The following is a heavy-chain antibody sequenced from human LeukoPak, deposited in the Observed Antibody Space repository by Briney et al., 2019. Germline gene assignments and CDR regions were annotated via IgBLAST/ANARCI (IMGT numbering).Heavy chain of an antibody. D-gene: IGHD3-22*01. CDR1: GYTFTGYY. CDR3: ARDFTIIVVISDY. Sequence: ASVKVSCKASGYTFTGYYIHWVRQAPGQGLEWMGWINPNSGDTNYAQNFQGRVTMTRDTSISTAYMELSRLRSDDTAVYYRARDFTIIVVISDYWGQGTLVTVSS. CDR2: INPNSGDT. J-gene: IGHJ4*02. V-gene: IGHV1-2*02.